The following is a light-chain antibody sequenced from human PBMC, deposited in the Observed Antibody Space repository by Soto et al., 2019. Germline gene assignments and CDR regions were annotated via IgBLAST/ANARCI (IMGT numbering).Light chain of an antibody. CDR2: KVS. CDR1: QSLVHSDGIAY. CDR3: MQGTHWPIT. V-gene: IGKV2-30*02. Sequence: DVGMTQSPLSLPVTLGQPASISCRSNQSLVHSDGIAYFSWFQQRPGRSTRRRSDKVSNRDSWVPARVSGSGSGTDFALKISRVEAEDVGVYYCMQGTHWPITFGQGTRLEIK. J-gene: IGKJ5*01.